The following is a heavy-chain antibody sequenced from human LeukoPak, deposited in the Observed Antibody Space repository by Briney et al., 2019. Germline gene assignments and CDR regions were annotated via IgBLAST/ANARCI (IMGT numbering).Heavy chain of an antibody. CDR3: AKGGCSSTTCYLANP. CDR2: ISYDGTIR. V-gene: IGHV3-30*18. CDR1: GLTFSSYG. Sequence: GRSLRLSCAASGLTFSSYGMHWVRQAPGKGLEQVAVISYDGTIRNYADSVKGRFTISRDNSKNTLYLQMNSLTAEDTALYYCAKGGCSSTTCYLANPWGQGTLVTVSS. D-gene: IGHD2-2*01. J-gene: IGHJ5*02.